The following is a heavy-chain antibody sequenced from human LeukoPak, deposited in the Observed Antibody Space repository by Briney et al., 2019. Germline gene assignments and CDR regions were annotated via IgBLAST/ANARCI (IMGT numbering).Heavy chain of an antibody. CDR3: AKDWGVGATGFDY. Sequence: TGGSLRLSCAASGFTFSSYERNWVRQAPGKGLEWVSYISSSGSTIYYADSVKGRFTISRDNSKNTLYLQMNSLRAEDTAVYYCAKDWGVGATGFDYWGQGTLVTVSS. J-gene: IGHJ4*02. CDR1: GFTFSSYE. V-gene: IGHV3-48*03. D-gene: IGHD1-26*01. CDR2: ISSSGSTI.